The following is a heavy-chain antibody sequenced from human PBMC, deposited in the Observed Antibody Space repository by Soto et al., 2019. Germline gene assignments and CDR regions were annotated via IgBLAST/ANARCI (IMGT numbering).Heavy chain of an antibody. J-gene: IGHJ3*02. CDR3: ARDGDSSSPFDI. D-gene: IGHD6-6*01. CDR1: GYTFTGNY. Sequence: QVQLVQSGAEVKKPGASVKVSCKASGYTFTGNYMHWVRQAPGQGLGWMGWINPNIGGTNYAQKFQGRVTVTRDTSISTAYMELSRLRSDDTAVYYCARDGDSSSPFDIWGQGTMVTVSS. CDR2: INPNIGGT. V-gene: IGHV1-2*02.